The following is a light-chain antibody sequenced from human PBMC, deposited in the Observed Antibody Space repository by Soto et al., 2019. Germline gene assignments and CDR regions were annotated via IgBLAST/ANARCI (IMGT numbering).Light chain of an antibody. Sequence: DIQMTQSPSSQSASVGDRVTITCRASQSISTYLNWYQQTPGKAPKLLIYAASSLQSGVPSRFSGSGSGTDFTLTISSLHPEDSATYYCQQSYSTPPTFGHGTKVDIK. CDR1: QSISTY. J-gene: IGKJ1*01. CDR3: QQSYSTPPT. CDR2: AAS. V-gene: IGKV1-39*01.